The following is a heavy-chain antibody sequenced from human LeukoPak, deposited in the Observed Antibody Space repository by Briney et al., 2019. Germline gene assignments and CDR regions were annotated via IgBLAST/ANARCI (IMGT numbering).Heavy chain of an antibody. Sequence: ASVKVSCKASGGTFSSYAISWVRQAPGKGLEWMGGIIPIFGTANYAQKFQGRVTITADESTSTAYMELSSLRSEDTAVYYCATYSSSWSGGDFDYWGQGTLVTVSS. V-gene: IGHV1-69*13. CDR3: ATYSSSWSGGDFDY. D-gene: IGHD6-13*01. J-gene: IGHJ4*02. CDR2: IIPIFGTA. CDR1: GGTFSSYA.